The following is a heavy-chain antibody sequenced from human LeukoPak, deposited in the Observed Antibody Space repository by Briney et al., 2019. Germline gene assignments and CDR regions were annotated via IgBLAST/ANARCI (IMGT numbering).Heavy chain of an antibody. CDR2: ISYDGSNK. D-gene: IGHD6-13*01. J-gene: IGHJ4*02. CDR3: ARSYSSSCNCDY. CDR1: GFTFSSYA. Sequence: GGSLRLSCAASGFTFSSYAMHWVRQASGKGLEWVAVISYDGSNKYYADSVKGRFTISRDNSKNTLYLQMNSLRAEDTAVYYCARSYSSSCNCDYWGQGTLVTVSS. V-gene: IGHV3-30-3*01.